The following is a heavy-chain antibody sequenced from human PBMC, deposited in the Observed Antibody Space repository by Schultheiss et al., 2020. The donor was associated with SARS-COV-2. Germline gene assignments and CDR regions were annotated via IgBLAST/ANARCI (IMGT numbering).Heavy chain of an antibody. J-gene: IGHJ5*02. CDR2: INSDGSST. D-gene: IGHD6-6*01. CDR3: ASSSSSRGGGWFDP. CDR1: GFTVSSYW. Sequence: GGSLRLSCAASGFTVSSYWMHWVRQAPGKGLVWVSRINSDGSSTSYADSVKGRFTISRDNSKNTLYLQMNSLRAEDTAVYYCASSSSSRGGGWFDPWGQGTLVTVSS. V-gene: IGHV3-74*01.